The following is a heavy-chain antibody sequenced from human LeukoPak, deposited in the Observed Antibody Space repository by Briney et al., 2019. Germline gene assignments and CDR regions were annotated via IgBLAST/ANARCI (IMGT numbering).Heavy chain of an antibody. D-gene: IGHD6-19*01. J-gene: IGHJ3*02. V-gene: IGHV3-23*01. CDR1: GFTSSSYA. CDR3: AKNTVPYSSGWYGGAFDI. Sequence: GGSLRLSCAASGFTSSSYAMSWVRQAPGKGLEWVSAFSGSGGSTYYADSVKGRFTISRDNSKNTLYLQMNSLRAEDTAVYYCAKNTVPYSSGWYGGAFDIWGQGTMVTVSS. CDR2: FSGSGGST.